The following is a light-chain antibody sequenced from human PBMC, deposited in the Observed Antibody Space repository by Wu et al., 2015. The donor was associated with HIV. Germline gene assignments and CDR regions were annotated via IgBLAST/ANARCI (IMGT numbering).Light chain of an antibody. Sequence: EIVLTQSPGTLSLSPGERATLSCRASQNVPSTYLSWYQQKPGQAPRLLIYGVSHRATGIPDRFSGSGSGTDFTLTISRLEPEDFAVYYCQQRSNWPWTFGQGTKVELK. V-gene: IGKV3D-20*02. J-gene: IGKJ1*01. CDR2: GVS. CDR3: QQRSNWPWT. CDR1: QNVPSTY.